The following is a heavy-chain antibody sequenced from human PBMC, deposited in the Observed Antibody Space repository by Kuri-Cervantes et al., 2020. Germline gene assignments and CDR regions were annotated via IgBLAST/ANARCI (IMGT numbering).Heavy chain of an antibody. CDR2: IWYDGSNK. V-gene: IGHV3-33*03. D-gene: IGHD3-10*01. CDR1: GFTFSSYG. Sequence: GGSLRLSCAASGFTFSSYGMHWVRQAPGKGLEWVAVIWYDGSNKYYADSVKGRFTISRDNAKNSLYLQMNSLRAEDTALYYCAKMVQGIRGYYMDVWGKGTTVTVSS. J-gene: IGHJ6*03. CDR3: AKMVQGIRGYYMDV.